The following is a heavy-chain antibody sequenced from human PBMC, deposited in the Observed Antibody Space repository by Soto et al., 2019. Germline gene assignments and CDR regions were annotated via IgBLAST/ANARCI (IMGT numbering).Heavy chain of an antibody. D-gene: IGHD3-22*01. J-gene: IGHJ6*02. CDR2: INDGNGKT. Sequence: ASVKVSCKASGYTFTTYAMHWVRQAPGQRLEWMGWINDGNGKTKYSQKFQGRVTITRDTSASTAYMELSSLRSEDTAVYYCARAAVYYYDSSGYLYPPDYYYGMDVWGQGTTVTVSS. CDR1: GYTFTTYA. V-gene: IGHV1-3*01. CDR3: ARAAVYYYDSSGYLYPPDYYYGMDV.